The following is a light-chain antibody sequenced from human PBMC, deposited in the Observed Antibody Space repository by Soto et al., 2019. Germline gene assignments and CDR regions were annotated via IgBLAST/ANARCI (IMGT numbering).Light chain of an antibody. J-gene: IGLJ1*01. CDR2: EGT. CDR3: CAYVGARSYV. Sequence: QSVLTQPASVSGSPGQSITISCTGTNNLVSWYQQRPGKAPKVVVYEGTKRPSGVSNRFSGSNSGGTASLTISGLQAKDEASYFCCAYVGARSYVFGPGTKVTV. CDR1: NNL. V-gene: IGLV2-23*01.